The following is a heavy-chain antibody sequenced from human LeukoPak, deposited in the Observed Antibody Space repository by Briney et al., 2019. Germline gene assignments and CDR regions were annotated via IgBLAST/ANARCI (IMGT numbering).Heavy chain of an antibody. J-gene: IGHJ5*02. Sequence: HAGGSLRLSCAASGFTFSSYWMHWVRQAPGKGLVWVSRINSDGSSTSYADSVKGRFTISRDNAKNTLYLQVNSLRAEDTAVYYCARDCSSTSCRRFGFDPWGQGTLVTVSS. CDR1: GFTFSSYW. CDR3: ARDCSSTSCRRFGFDP. D-gene: IGHD2-2*01. V-gene: IGHV3-74*01. CDR2: INSDGSST.